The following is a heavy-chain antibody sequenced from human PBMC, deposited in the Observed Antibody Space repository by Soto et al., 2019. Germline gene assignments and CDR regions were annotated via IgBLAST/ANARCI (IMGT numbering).Heavy chain of an antibody. D-gene: IGHD3-10*01. CDR2: IYYSGST. CDR3: ARYPDYDSGIGRFDP. Sequence: QVQLQESGPGLVTPSQTLSLTCTVSGGSISSGGYYWSWIRQHPGKGLEWIGYIYYSGSTYYNPSLKSRVTISVDTSKNQFSLKLSSVTAADTAVYYCARYPDYDSGIGRFDPWCQGTLVTVSS. J-gene: IGHJ5*02. CDR1: GGSISSGGYY. V-gene: IGHV4-31*03.